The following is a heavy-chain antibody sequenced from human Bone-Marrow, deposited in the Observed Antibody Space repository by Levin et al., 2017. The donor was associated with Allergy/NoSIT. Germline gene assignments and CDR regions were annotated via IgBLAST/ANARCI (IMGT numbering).Heavy chain of an antibody. J-gene: IGHJ6*02. CDR1: GGTLSSYS. CDR2: IIPMFGTA. CDR3: ARDPGTMAEYYYDGMDV. Sequence: GASVKVSCKASGGTLSSYSISWVRQAPGQGLEWMGGIIPMFGTANYAQKFQDRVTMTADKSTSTVYMELSSLKSEDTAVYYCARDPGTMAEYYYDGMDVWGQGTTVTVS. V-gene: IGHV1-69*06. D-gene: IGHD4/OR15-4a*01.